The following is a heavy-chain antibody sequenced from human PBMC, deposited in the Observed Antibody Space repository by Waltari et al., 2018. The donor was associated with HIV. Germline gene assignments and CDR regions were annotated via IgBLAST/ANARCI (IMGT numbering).Heavy chain of an antibody. J-gene: IGHJ4*02. CDR3: ARVPVLYSNDEKYYFDY. V-gene: IGHV1-69*12. D-gene: IGHD4-4*01. CDR1: GGTFSSYA. CDR2: IIPIFGTA. Sequence: QVQLVQSGAEVKKPGSSVKVSCKASGGTFSSYAISWVRQAPGKGLEWMGGIIPIFGTANYAQKFQGRVTITADESTSTAYMELSSLRSEDTAVYYCARVPVLYSNDEKYYFDYWGQGTLVTVSS.